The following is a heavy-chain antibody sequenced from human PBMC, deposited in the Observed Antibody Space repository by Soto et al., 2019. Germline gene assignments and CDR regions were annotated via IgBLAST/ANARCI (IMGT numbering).Heavy chain of an antibody. CDR3: ASDFNPERRSPFDY. CDR1: GFTFSSYS. Sequence: VQLVESGGGLVQPGGSLRLSCAASGFTFSSYSMNWVRQAPGKGLEWVSYISSSSSTIYYADSVKGRFTIYRDNAMNSLYLQMNSLRAEDTAVSYCASDFNPERRSPFDYWGQGTLVTISS. CDR2: ISSSSSTI. J-gene: IGHJ4*02. D-gene: IGHD1-1*01. V-gene: IGHV3-48*01.